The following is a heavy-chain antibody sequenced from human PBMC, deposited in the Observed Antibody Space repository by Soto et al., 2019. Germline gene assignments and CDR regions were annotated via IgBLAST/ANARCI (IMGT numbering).Heavy chain of an antibody. V-gene: IGHV1-18*01. D-gene: IGHD3-10*01. J-gene: IGHJ4*02. CDR1: GYTFTSYG. CDR3: ARGSPDRIWFGELLFNY. CDR2: ISAYNGNT. Sequence: ASVKVSCKASGYTFTSYGISWVRQAPGQGLEWMGWISAYNGNTNYAQKLQGRVTMTTDTSTSTAYMELRSLRSDDTAVYYCARGSPDRIWFGELLFNYWGQGTLVTVSS.